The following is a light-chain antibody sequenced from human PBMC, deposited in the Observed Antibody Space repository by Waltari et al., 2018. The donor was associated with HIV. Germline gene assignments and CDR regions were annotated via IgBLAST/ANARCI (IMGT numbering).Light chain of an antibody. Sequence: DIVLTQSPGTLSLSPGERATLSCRASQSVSSSFLAWYQQKSGQAPRLLIYDASSRATGIPDRFSGSGSGTDFTLTISRLEPEDFAVYYCQQYGSSPLTFGVGTKVEIK. CDR1: QSVSSSF. J-gene: IGKJ4*01. V-gene: IGKV3-20*01. CDR3: QQYGSSPLT. CDR2: DAS.